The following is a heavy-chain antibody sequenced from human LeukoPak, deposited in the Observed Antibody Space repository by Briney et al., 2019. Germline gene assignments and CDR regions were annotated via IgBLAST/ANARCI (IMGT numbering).Heavy chain of an antibody. V-gene: IGHV1-58*02. J-gene: IGHJ3*02. CDR3: AAAAINYYDSSGYAFDI. CDR1: GFTFTSSA. CDR2: IGVGSGKT. D-gene: IGHD3-22*01. Sequence: SVKVSCKASGFTFTSSAMQWVRQARGQRLEGIGWIGVGSGKTNYAQKFQERVTITRDMSKSTAYMELSSLRSEDTAVYYCAAAAINYYDSSGYAFDIWGQGTMVTVSS.